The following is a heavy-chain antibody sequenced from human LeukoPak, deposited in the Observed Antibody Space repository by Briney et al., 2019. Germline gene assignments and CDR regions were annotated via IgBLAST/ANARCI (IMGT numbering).Heavy chain of an antibody. CDR3: AKDTTGGYCTGSTCYSPFDY. J-gene: IGHJ4*02. V-gene: IGHV3-9*01. D-gene: IGHD2-15*01. Sequence: GGSLRLSCAASGFTFDDYAMHWVRQAPGKGLQWVSGISWNSRIIDYADSVKGRFTISRDNAKNSLYLQMNSLSAEDTALYYCAKDTTGGYCTGSTCYSPFDYWGQGTLVTVSS. CDR1: GFTFDDYA. CDR2: ISWNSRII.